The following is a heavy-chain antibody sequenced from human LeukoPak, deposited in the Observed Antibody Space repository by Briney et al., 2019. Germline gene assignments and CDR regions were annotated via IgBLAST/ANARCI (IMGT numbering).Heavy chain of an antibody. CDR1: EGTFSSYA. V-gene: IGHV1-8*02. CDR2: MNPNSGNT. CDR3: ARVTTMVRGVILYYYYGMDV. Sequence: EASVKVSCKASEGTFSSYAINWVRQATGQGLEWMGWMNPNSGNTGYAQKFQGRVTMTRNTSISTAYMELSSLRSEDTAVYYCARVTTMVRGVILYYYYGMDVWGQGTTVTVSS. J-gene: IGHJ6*02. D-gene: IGHD3-10*01.